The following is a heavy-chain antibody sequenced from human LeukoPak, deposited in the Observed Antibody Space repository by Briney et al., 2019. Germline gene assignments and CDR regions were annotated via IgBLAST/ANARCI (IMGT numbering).Heavy chain of an antibody. Sequence: ASVKVSCKTSGYTFTSYGLSWVRQAPGQGLEWMGCIITYNGNTYYSQKLQGRVTMTTDTSTSTAYMELRSLRSDDTAVYYCAKTTVTSEEFFYYYMDVWGKGTTVTVSS. CDR2: IITYNGNT. V-gene: IGHV1-18*01. CDR3: AKTTVTSEEFFYYYMDV. J-gene: IGHJ6*03. CDR1: GYTFTSYG. D-gene: IGHD4-17*01.